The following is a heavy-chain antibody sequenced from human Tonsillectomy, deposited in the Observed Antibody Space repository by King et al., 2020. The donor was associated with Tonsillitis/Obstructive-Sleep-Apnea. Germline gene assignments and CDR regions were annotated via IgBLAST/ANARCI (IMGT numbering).Heavy chain of an antibody. CDR1: GFTFSSYE. V-gene: IGHV3-48*03. CDR2: ISSSGSTI. CDR3: ARDPTTVVTRSGGLFGDY. Sequence: VQLVESGGGLVQPGGSLRLSCAASGFTFSSYEMNWVRQAPGKGLEWVSYISSSGSTIYYADSVKGRFTISRDNAKISLYLQMNSLRAEDTAVYYCARDPTTVVTRSGGLFGDYWGQGTLVTVSS. J-gene: IGHJ4*02. D-gene: IGHD4-23*01.